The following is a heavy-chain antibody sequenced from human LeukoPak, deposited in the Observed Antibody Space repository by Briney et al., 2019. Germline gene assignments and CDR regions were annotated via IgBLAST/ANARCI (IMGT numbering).Heavy chain of an antibody. Sequence: ASVKVSCKASGYTFTGYYIHWVRQAPGQGLEWMGWINPHSGGTNYGQKFKGRVTMTRDTYISTAYMEVSRLTSDDTAVYYCARDPSLLWFGELPGAFDIWGQGTMVTVSS. J-gene: IGHJ3*02. CDR1: GYTFTGYY. CDR3: ARDPSLLWFGELPGAFDI. CDR2: INPHSGGT. D-gene: IGHD3-10*01. V-gene: IGHV1-2*02.